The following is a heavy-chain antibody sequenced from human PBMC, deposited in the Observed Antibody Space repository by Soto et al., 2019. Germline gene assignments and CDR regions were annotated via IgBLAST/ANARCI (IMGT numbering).Heavy chain of an antibody. V-gene: IGHV3-23*01. J-gene: IGHJ3*02. D-gene: IGHD2-8*02. CDR1: VFTFSSYD. CDR2: ILVGGST. Sequence: GSLRLSCAASVFTFSSYDMSWIRQAPGKGLEWVSTILVGGSTHYPDSVKGRFTISRDNSKNTVFLQMNSLTAGDTAVYYCAKATATGGGAFDICGQGTMVTVSS. CDR3: AKATATGGGAFDI.